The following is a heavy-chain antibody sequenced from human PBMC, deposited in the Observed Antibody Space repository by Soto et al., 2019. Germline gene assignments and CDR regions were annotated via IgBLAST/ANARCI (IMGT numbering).Heavy chain of an antibody. J-gene: IGHJ4*02. D-gene: IGHD2-2*01. V-gene: IGHV3-23*01. CDR2: ISSSGIST. CDR1: GFTFSSYG. Sequence: GSLRLSCAASGFTFSSYGMSWVRQAPGKGLEWGSSISSSGISTYYADSVKGRFTISRDNSKNTLVLQMNSLRAEDTAVYYCAKVAQLAFDYWGQGTLVTVSS. CDR3: AKVAQLAFDY.